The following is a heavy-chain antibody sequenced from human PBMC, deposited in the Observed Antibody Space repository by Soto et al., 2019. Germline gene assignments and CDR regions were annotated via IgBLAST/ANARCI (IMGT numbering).Heavy chain of an antibody. Sequence: QVQLVESGGGVVQPGRSLRLSCAASGFTFSSYAMHWVRQAPGKGLEWVAVISYDGSNKYYADCVKGRFTISRDNSKNTLYLQMNSLRAEDTAVYYCARGDSSSWYYFDYWGQGTLVTVSS. CDR1: GFTFSSYA. J-gene: IGHJ4*02. D-gene: IGHD6-13*01. CDR3: ARGDSSSWYYFDY. V-gene: IGHV3-30-3*01. CDR2: ISYDGSNK.